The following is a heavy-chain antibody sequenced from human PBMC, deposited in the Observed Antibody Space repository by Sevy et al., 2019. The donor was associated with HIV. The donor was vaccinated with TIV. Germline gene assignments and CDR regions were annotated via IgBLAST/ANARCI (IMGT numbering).Heavy chain of an antibody. Sequence: GGSLRLSCAASGFTFSSYAMHWVLQAPGKELEWVAVISYDGSNKYYADSVKGRFTISRDNSKNTLYLQMNSLRAEDTAVYYCARANAGGNDAFDIWGQGTMVTVSS. D-gene: IGHD1-26*01. CDR3: ARANAGGNDAFDI. J-gene: IGHJ3*02. CDR2: ISYDGSNK. CDR1: GFTFSSYA. V-gene: IGHV3-30-3*01.